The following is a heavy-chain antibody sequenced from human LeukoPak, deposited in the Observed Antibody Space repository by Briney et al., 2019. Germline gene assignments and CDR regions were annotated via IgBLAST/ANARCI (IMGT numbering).Heavy chain of an antibody. CDR2: IYYSGST. V-gene: IGHV4-38-2*01. D-gene: IGHD3-22*01. J-gene: IGHJ4*02. CDR3: ARHNYDAFDY. CDR1: GYSISSGYY. Sequence: SETLSLTCAVSGYSISSGYYWGWIRQPPGKGLEWIGYIYYSGSTNYNPSLKSRVTISVDTSKNQFSLKLSSVTAADTAAYYCARHNYDAFDYWGQGTLVTVSS.